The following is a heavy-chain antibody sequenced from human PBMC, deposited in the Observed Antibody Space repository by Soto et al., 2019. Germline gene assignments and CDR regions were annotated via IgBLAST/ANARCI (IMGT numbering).Heavy chain of an antibody. CDR1: DYIFTKYG. Sequence: QVQVVQSGPELKKPGASVKVSCKAQDYIFTKYGIGWVGQAPGHGLEWMGLINVYNGDRKVAQKFQDRVSMTTDTATDTAYMELKSLRSGDTAVYYCARLQLGGDPMLNWFDPWGQGTLVTVSS. J-gene: IGHJ5*02. CDR2: INVYNGDR. CDR3: ARLQLGGDPMLNWFDP. D-gene: IGHD2-21*02. V-gene: IGHV1-18*01.